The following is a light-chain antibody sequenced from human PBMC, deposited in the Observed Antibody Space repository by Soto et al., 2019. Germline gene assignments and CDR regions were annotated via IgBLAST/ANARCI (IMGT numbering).Light chain of an antibody. CDR3: QQRSNWPPIT. CDR1: QSVSSY. CDR2: DAS. J-gene: IGKJ5*01. Sequence: EFVLTQSPATLSLSPGERAILSCRASQSVSSYLAWYQQKPGQAPRLLIYDASNRATGIPARFSGSGSGTDFTLTISSLEPEDFAVYYCQQRSNWPPITFGQGTRLEIK. V-gene: IGKV3-11*01.